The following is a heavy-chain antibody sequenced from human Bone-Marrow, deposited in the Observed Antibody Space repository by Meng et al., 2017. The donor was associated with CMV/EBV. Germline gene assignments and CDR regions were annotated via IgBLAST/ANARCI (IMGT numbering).Heavy chain of an antibody. CDR2: MSRDGNYK. D-gene: IGHD3-22*01. V-gene: IGHV3-30*03. Sequence: AAAGFTLSNYGVHWVRLAPGKGLEWVASMSRDGNYKHYADSVKGRFTISRDNSKNTLYLQMNSLRTEDTAVYYCASDYYDDSGYGHWGQGTLVTVSS. CDR1: GFTLSNYG. CDR3: ASDYYDDSGYGH. J-gene: IGHJ4*02.